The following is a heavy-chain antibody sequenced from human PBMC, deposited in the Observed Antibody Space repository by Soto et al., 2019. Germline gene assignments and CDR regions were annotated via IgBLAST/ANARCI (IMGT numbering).Heavy chain of an antibody. CDR2: IYYSGST. Sequence: QLQLQESGPGLVKPSETLSLTCTVSGGSISSSSYYWGWIRQPPGKGLEWIGYIYYSGSTNCNPSLKSRATISVDTSKNQFSLKVSSVTAADTAVYFCARHISGSYYRPFDYWGQGTLVTVSS. CDR1: GGSISSSSYY. V-gene: IGHV4-39*01. J-gene: IGHJ4*02. CDR3: ARHISGSYYRPFDY. D-gene: IGHD1-26*01.